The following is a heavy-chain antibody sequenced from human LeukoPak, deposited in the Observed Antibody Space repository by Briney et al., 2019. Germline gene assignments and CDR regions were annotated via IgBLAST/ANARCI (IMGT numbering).Heavy chain of an antibody. D-gene: IGHD2-2*02. CDR1: GGSFSGYY. V-gene: IGHV4-34*01. J-gene: IGHJ5*02. CDR2: INHSGST. Sequence: PSETLSLTCAVYGGSFSGYYWSWIRQPPGKGLEWIGEINHSGSTNYNPSLKSRVTISVDTSKNQFSLKLSSVTAADTAVCYCARADYCSSTSCYNPPYNWFDPWGQGTLVTVSS. CDR3: ARADYCSSTSCYNPPYNWFDP.